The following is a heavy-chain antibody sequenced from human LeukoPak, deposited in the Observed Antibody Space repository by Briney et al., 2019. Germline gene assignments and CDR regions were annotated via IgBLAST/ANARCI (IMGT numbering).Heavy chain of an antibody. CDR2: IRPTGTNT. CDR3: AKLAFYETSAPLRDISF. CDR1: GFPFNTYA. Sequence: GGSLRLSCAASGFPFNTYAMSWVRQAPGKGLEYISVIRPTGTNTYYASSVKGRFTISRDDSRTTVYLQMSSLRAEDTAIYYCAKLAFYETSAPLRDISFWGQGTLVTVSS. D-gene: IGHD3-3*02. V-gene: IGHV3-23*01. J-gene: IGHJ4*02.